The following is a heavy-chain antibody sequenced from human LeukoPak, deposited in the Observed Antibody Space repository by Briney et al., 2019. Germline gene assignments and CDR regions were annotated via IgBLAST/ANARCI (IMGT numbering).Heavy chain of an antibody. CDR1: GFTFRNSA. CDR2: ISAGGSNT. Sequence: GGSLRLSCSASGFTFRNSAMTWVRQAPGKGLEWVSSISAGGSNTNHADSVKGRFTISRDNSKSTLYLQMSSLRVEDTAIYYCANALSVPNWNRTPFDFWGQGTLVTVSS. CDR3: ANALSVPNWNRTPFDF. J-gene: IGHJ4*02. D-gene: IGHD1-1*01. V-gene: IGHV3-23*01.